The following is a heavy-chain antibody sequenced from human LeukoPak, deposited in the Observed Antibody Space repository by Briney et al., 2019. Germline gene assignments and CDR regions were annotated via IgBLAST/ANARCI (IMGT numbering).Heavy chain of an antibody. CDR3: ARDWGIEAMGGHFYYYGMDA. J-gene: IGHJ6*02. CDR1: GYSISSGYY. V-gene: IGHV4-4*07. Sequence: SETLSLTCAVSGYSISSGYYWSWVRQPAGKGLEWIGRFYISGSRKYNPSLKSRVTMSVDTSNNQFSLELTSVTAADTAVYYCARDWGIEAMGGHFYYYGMDAWGQGTTVTVS. CDR2: FYISGSR. D-gene: IGHD6-13*01.